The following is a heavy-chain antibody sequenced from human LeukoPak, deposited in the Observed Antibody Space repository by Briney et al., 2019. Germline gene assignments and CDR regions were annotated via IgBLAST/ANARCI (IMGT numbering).Heavy chain of an antibody. Sequence: EASVKVSCKASGGTFSSYAISWVRQAPGQGLEWMGWINPNSGGTNYAQKFQGRVTMTRDTSISTAYMELSRLRSDDTAVYYCARGHWFDPWGQGTLVTVSS. V-gene: IGHV1-2*02. J-gene: IGHJ5*02. CDR2: INPNSGGT. CDR1: GGTFSSYA. CDR3: ARGHWFDP.